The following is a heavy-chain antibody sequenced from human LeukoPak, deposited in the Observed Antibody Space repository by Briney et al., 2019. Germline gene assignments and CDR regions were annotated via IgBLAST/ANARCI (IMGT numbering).Heavy chain of an antibody. J-gene: IGHJ4*02. V-gene: IGHV3-23*01. CDR3: AKGTGGYSSGGDFDY. CDR2: ISGSGDIT. CDR1: GFTFSSYA. D-gene: IGHD6-19*01. Sequence: GGSLRLSCAASGFTFSSYAMSWVRQAPGKGLEWVSAISGSGDITYYADSVKGRFTISRDNSKNTLYLQMNSLRAEDTAVYYCAKGTGGYSSGGDFDYWGQGTLVTVSS.